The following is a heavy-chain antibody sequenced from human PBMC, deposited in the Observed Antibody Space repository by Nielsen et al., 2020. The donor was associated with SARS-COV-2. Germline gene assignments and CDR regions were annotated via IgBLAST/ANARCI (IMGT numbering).Heavy chain of an antibody. J-gene: IGHJ4*02. D-gene: IGHD3-10*01. Sequence: ASVKVSCKVSGHTLTELSIHWVRQAPGKGLEWMGGFDPEDSETIYARKFQGRVTMTEDTSTDTAYMELGSLRSEDTAIYYCTSKLLSVAVFDYWGQGSVVTVSS. CDR2: FDPEDSET. CDR1: GHTLTELS. V-gene: IGHV1-24*01. CDR3: TSKLLSVAVFDY.